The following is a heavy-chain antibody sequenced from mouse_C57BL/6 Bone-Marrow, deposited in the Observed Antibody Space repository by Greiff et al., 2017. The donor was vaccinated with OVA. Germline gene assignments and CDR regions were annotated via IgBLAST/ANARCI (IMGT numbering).Heavy chain of an antibody. CDR3: AYYYGSSYYAMDY. Sequence: EVQLQQSGAELVKPGASVKLSCTASGFNIKDYYMHWVKQRTEQGLEWIGRIDPEDDETKYAPKFQGKATITADTSSNTAYLQLSSLTSEDTAVYYCAYYYGSSYYAMDYWGQGTSVTVSS. CDR1: GFNIKDYY. J-gene: IGHJ4*01. CDR2: IDPEDDET. V-gene: IGHV14-2*01. D-gene: IGHD1-1*01.